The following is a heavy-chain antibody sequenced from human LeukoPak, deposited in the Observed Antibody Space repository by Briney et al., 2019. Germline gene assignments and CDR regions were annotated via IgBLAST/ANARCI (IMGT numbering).Heavy chain of an antibody. Sequence: SETLSLTCTVSGGSISSYYWSWIRQPAGKGLEWIGRIYTSACTNYTPSSKSRVTISVDTSKNQFSLKLSSVTAADTAVYYCARDLLAAGPYNWFDRWGQGTLVTVSS. D-gene: IGHD6-13*01. V-gene: IGHV4-4*07. CDR2: IYTSACT. CDR3: ARDLLAAGPYNWFDR. CDR1: GGSISSYY. J-gene: IGHJ5*02.